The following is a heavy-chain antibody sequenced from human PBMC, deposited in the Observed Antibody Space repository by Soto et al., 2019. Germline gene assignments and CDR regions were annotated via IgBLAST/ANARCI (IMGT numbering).Heavy chain of an antibody. CDR3: ARGGVRSPT. D-gene: IGHD3-3*01. V-gene: IGHV3-48*03. CDR2: ISSSGSII. CDR1: GFIFSSYE. Sequence: PGGSLRLSCAASGFIFSSYELNWVRQAPGKGLEWISYISSSGSIIYYADSVKGRFTISRDNAKNSLYLQMNSLRAEDTAVYYCARGGVRSPTWGQGTLVTVSS. J-gene: IGHJ5*02.